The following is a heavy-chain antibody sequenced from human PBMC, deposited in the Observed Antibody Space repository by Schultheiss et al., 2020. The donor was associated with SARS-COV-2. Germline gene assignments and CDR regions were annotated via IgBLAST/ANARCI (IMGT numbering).Heavy chain of an antibody. Sequence: SVKVSCKASGGTFSSYAISWVRQAPGQGLEWMGGIIPIFGTANYAQKFQGRVTITADESTSTAYMELSSLRSEDTAVYYCARDRYSSSSWGYYYYYGMDVWGQGTTVTVSS. V-gene: IGHV1-69*13. CDR2: IIPIFGTA. J-gene: IGHJ6*02. CDR3: ARDRYSSSSWGYYYYYGMDV. CDR1: GGTFSSYA. D-gene: IGHD6-6*01.